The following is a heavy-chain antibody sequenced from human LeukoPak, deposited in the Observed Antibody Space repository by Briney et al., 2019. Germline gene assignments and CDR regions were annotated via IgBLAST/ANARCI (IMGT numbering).Heavy chain of an antibody. CDR2: ISSSNSYI. Sequence: AGGSLRLSCAASGSTFSSYSMNWVRQAPGKGLEWVSSISSSNSYIYYADSVKGRFTISRDNAKNSLYLQMNSLGPEDTAVYYCARDPAGSSWSLDWGQGTLVTVSS. J-gene: IGHJ4*02. D-gene: IGHD6-13*01. V-gene: IGHV3-21*01. CDR1: GSTFSSYS. CDR3: ARDPAGSSWSLD.